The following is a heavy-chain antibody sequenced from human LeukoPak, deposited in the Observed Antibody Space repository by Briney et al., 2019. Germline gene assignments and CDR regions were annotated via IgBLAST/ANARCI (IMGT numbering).Heavy chain of an antibody. Sequence: SETLSLTCTVSGGSISSHYWSWIRQPPGKGLEWIGYIYYSGSTNYNPSLKGRVTISVDTSKNQFSLKLSSVTAADTAVYYCARVGYSYGYYYYYYYMDVWGKGTTVTVSS. CDR1: GGSISSHY. D-gene: IGHD5-18*01. CDR2: IYYSGST. CDR3: ARVGYSYGYYYYYYYMDV. V-gene: IGHV4-59*11. J-gene: IGHJ6*03.